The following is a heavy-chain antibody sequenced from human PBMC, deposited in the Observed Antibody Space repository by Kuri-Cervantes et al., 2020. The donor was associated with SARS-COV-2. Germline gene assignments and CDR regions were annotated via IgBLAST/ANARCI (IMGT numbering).Heavy chain of an antibody. D-gene: IGHD3-22*01. V-gene: IGHV1-18*01. CDR2: ISAYNGNT. CDR1: GGTFSSYT. J-gene: IGHJ4*02. Sequence: ASVKVSCKASGGTFSSYTISWVRQAPGQGLEWMGWISAYNGNTNYAQKLQGRVTMTTDTSTSTAYMELRSLRSDDTAVYYCARVGDYYDSSGYYLYWGQGTLVTVSS. CDR3: ARVGDYYDSSGYYLY.